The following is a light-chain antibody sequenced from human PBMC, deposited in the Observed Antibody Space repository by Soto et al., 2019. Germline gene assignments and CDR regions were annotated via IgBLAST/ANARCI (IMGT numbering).Light chain of an antibody. CDR1: SSDVGSYNY. CDR3: SSYTMYNVV. Sequence: QSALTQPAYVSGSPGQSITISCTGTSSDVGSYNYVSWYQQRPGQAPKLIIFDVSNRPSGISNRFSGFKSGNTASLTISGVQAEDEADYHCSSYTMYNVVFGGGTKVTVL. CDR2: DVS. J-gene: IGLJ2*01. V-gene: IGLV2-14*01.